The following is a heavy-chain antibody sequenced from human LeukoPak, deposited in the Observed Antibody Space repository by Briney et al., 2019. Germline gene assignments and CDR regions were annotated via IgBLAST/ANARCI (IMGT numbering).Heavy chain of an antibody. D-gene: IGHD7-27*01. CDR2: IRYDGSNK. CDR3: APKSRVSSTLGY. CDR1: GFTFSSYG. V-gene: IGHV3-30*02. J-gene: IGHJ4*02. Sequence: GGSLRLSCAASGFTFSSYGMHWVRQAPGKGLEWVAFIRYDGSNKYYADSVKGRFTIPRDNSKNTLYLQMNSLRAEDTAVYYCAPKSRVSSTLGYWGQGTLVTVSS.